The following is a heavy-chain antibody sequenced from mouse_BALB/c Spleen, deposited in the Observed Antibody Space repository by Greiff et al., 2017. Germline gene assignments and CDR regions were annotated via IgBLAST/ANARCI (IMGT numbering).Heavy chain of an antibody. Sequence: EVKLMESGPGLVKPSQSLSLTCSVTGYSITSGYYWNWIRQFPGNKLEWMGYISYDGSNNYNPSLKNRISITRDTSKNQFFLKLNSVTTEDTATYYCAREGYGSLFAYWGQGTLVTVSA. D-gene: IGHD1-1*01. V-gene: IGHV3-6*02. J-gene: IGHJ3*01. CDR3: AREGYGSLFAY. CDR1: GYSITSGYY. CDR2: ISYDGSN.